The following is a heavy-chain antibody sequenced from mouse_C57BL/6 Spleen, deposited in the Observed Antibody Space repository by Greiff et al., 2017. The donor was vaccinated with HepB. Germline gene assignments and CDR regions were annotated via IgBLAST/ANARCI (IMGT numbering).Heavy chain of an antibody. Sequence: EVQLQQSGPGMVKPSQSLSLTCTVTGYSITSGYDWHWIRHFPGNKLEWMGYISYSGSTNYNPSLKSRISITHDTSKNHFFLKLNSVTTEDTATYYCARGGGYGWFAYWGQGTLVTVSA. V-gene: IGHV3-1*01. CDR2: ISYSGST. CDR1: GYSITSGYD. CDR3: ARGGGYGWFAY. J-gene: IGHJ3*01. D-gene: IGHD2-2*01.